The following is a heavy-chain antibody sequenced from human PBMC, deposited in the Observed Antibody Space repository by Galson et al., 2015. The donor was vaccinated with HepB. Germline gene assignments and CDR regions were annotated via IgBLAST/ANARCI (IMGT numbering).Heavy chain of an antibody. D-gene: IGHD6-6*01. J-gene: IGHJ6*03. CDR1: GFTVSSNY. V-gene: IGHV3-53*01. Sequence: SLRLSCAASGFTVSSNYMSWVRQAPGKGLEWVSVIYSGGSTYYADSVKGRFTISRDNSKNTLYLQMNSLRAEDTAVYYCARIFEYSSSSSHYYYYYMDVWGKGTTVTVSS. CDR2: IYSGGST. CDR3: ARIFEYSSSSSHYYYYYMDV.